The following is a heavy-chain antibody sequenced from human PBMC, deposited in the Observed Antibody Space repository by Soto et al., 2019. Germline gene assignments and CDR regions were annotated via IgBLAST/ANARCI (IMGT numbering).Heavy chain of an antibody. D-gene: IGHD4-17*01. Sequence: PGGSLRLSCTASGFTFGDYAMSWFRQAPGKGLEWVGFIRSKAYGGTTEYAASVKGRFTISRDDSKSIAYLQMNSLKTEDTAVYYCTRDARSPTVTTTPVRYWGQGTLVTVSS. CDR2: IRSKAYGGTT. CDR3: TRDARSPTVTTTPVRY. J-gene: IGHJ4*02. CDR1: GFTFGDYA. V-gene: IGHV3-49*03.